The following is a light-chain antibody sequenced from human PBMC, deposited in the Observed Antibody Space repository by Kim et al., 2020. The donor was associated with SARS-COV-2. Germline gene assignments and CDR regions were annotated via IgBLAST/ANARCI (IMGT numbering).Light chain of an antibody. CDR2: SNN. CDR3: AAWDDRLNGVV. Sequence: GQGVTVACSGSTYNIGVYTVNWFQQLPGTAPKLLIFSNNQRPSGVPDRFSASKSGTSASLAISGLQSEDEADHYCAAWDDRLNGVVFGGGTQLTVL. J-gene: IGLJ3*02. V-gene: IGLV1-44*01. CDR1: TYNIGVYT.